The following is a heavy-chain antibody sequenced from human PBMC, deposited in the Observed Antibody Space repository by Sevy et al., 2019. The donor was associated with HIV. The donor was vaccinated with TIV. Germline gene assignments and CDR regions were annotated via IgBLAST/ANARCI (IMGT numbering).Heavy chain of an antibody. CDR3: ARDRAETRYYYYGMDV. CDR2: IWYDGSNK. V-gene: IGHV3-33*01. Sequence: GGSLRLSCAASGFTFSSYGMHWVRQAPGTGLEWVAVIWYDGSNKYYADSVKGRFTISRDNSKNTLYLQMNSLRAEDTAVYYCARDRAETRYYYYGMDVWGQRTTVTVSS. CDR1: GFTFSSYG. J-gene: IGHJ6*02.